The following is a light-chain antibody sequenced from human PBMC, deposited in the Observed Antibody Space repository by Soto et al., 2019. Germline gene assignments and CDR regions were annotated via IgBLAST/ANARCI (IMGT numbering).Light chain of an antibody. CDR3: QQYNNWPPLT. CDR2: GAS. CDR1: QDVSSN. V-gene: IGKV3-15*01. Sequence: EVVMTQSPATLSVSPGEGATLSCRASQDVSSNLAWYQQKPGQAPRLLIYGASARATGIPARFSGSGSGTEFTLTISSLQSEDFAVYYCQQYNNWPPLTFGGGTKVEIK. J-gene: IGKJ4*01.